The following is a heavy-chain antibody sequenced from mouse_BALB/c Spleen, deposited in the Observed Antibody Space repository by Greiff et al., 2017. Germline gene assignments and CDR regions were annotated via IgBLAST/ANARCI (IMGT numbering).Heavy chain of an antibody. J-gene: IGHJ1*01. Sequence: EVMLVESGGGLVQPGGSLKLSCAASGFTFSSYGMSWVRQTPDKRLELVATINSNGGSTYYPDSVKGRFTISRDNAKNTLYLQMSSLKSEDTAMYYCARGVYDGYLYWYFDVWGAGTTVTVSS. V-gene: IGHV5-6-3*01. CDR3: ARGVYDGYLYWYFDV. D-gene: IGHD2-3*01. CDR2: INSNGGST. CDR1: GFTFSSYG.